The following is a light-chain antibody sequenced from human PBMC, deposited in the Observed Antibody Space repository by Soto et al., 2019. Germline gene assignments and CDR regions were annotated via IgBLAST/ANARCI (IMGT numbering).Light chain of an antibody. J-gene: IGLJ1*01. CDR2: DVS. Sequence: ALTQPASVSGSPGQSITISCTGTSSDVGGYNYVSWYQQHPGKAPKLMIYDVSNWPSGVSNRFSGSKSGNTASLTISGLQAEDEADYYCSSYTSSSTLVFGTGTKVTVL. V-gene: IGLV2-14*01. CDR1: SSDVGGYNY. CDR3: SSYTSSSTLV.